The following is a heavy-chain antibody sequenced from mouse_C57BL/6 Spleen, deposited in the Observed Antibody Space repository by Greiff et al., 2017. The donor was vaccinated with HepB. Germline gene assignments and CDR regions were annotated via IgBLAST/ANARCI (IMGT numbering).Heavy chain of an antibody. CDR3: ARGDDGYYGG. CDR1: GYAFSSSW. Sequence: QVQLQQSGPELVKPGASVKISCKASGYAFSSSWMNWVKQRPGKGLEWIGRIYPGDGDTNYNGKFKGKATLTADKSSSTAYMQLSSLTSEDSAVYFCARGDDGYYGGWGQGTLVTVSA. V-gene: IGHV1-82*01. D-gene: IGHD2-3*01. CDR2: IYPGDGDT. J-gene: IGHJ3*01.